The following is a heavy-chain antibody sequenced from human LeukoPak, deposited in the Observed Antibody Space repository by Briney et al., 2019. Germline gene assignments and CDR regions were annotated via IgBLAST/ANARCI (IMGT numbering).Heavy chain of an antibody. CDR1: GLTFSSYE. V-gene: IGHV3-48*02. CDR3: ATDRDYALDF. J-gene: IGHJ4*02. D-gene: IGHD4-17*01. CDR2: INSRSGTI. Sequence: GGSLRLSCAASGLTFSSYEMIWVRQAPGKGLEWVSYINSRSGTISYADSVKGRFTISSDNAKNSLYLQMHSLRDEDAAVYYCATDRDYALDFWGQGTLVTVSS.